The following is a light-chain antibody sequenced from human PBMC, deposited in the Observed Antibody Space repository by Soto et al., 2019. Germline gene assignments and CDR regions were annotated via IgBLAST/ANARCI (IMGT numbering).Light chain of an antibody. CDR3: QQYNNWPIT. CDR1: QTVISS. CDR2: GAS. V-gene: IGKV3-15*01. Sequence: EVVMTQSPATLSLSPGERATLSCRTSQTVISSLAWYQQKPGQAPRLLIYGASTRATGIPARFSGSGSGTEFTLTVSSLQSEDFAVYFCQQYNNWPITFGPGTKVDIK. J-gene: IGKJ3*01.